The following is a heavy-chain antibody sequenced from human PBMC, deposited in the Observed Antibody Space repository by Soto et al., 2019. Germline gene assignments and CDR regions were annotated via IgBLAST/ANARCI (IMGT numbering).Heavy chain of an antibody. J-gene: IGHJ4*02. CDR1: GFTFSDYA. Sequence: VQLVESGGGVVQPGRSLRLSCAASGFTFSDYAMHWGRQAPGKGLEWVAVVSHDGRNTHYADSVKGRFTISRDRSKNKVSLEMTSLRAEDTAVYYCAKGGRQWLVTSDFNYWGQGALVTVSS. CDR3: AKGGRQWLVTSDFNY. V-gene: IGHV3-30*18. CDR2: VSHDGRNT. D-gene: IGHD6-19*01.